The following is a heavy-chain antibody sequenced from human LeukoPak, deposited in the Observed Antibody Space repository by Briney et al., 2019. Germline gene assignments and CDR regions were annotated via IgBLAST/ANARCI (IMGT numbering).Heavy chain of an antibody. Sequence: GGSLRLSCAASGFTLSMYRMHWVRHAPGKGLVWVSRINSDGSSTNYADSVKGRFTISRDNSKNTLYLQMNSLRAEDTAVYYCAKTVLRYSTGDAFDIWGQGTMVTVSS. V-gene: IGHV3-74*01. CDR1: GFTLSMYR. CDR2: INSDGSST. CDR3: AKTVLRYSTGDAFDI. D-gene: IGHD3-9*01. J-gene: IGHJ3*02.